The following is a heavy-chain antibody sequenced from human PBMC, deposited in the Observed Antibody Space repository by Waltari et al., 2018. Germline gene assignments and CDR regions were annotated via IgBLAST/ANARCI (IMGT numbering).Heavy chain of an antibody. D-gene: IGHD1-26*01. J-gene: IGHJ5*02. Sequence: QVGLQESGPGLVKPSETLSLTCTVSGYSISSGYWWGWIRQPPGKGLEWIASIHYSGSIQYTPSLRSRVTIPADTSKNQFSLRLTSVTAADTAVYYCANNEWGLPVSWGQGALVTVSS. CDR1: GYSISSGYW. CDR3: ANNEWGLPVS. CDR2: IHYSGSI. V-gene: IGHV4-38-2*02.